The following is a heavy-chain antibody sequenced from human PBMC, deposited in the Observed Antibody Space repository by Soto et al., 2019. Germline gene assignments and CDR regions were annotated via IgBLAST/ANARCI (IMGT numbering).Heavy chain of an antibody. J-gene: IGHJ6*02. CDR3: ARVGITIFGVVGHYYYYYGMDV. CDR1: GGSISGYY. Sequence: SETLSLTCTVSGGSISGYYWSWIRQPPGKGLEWIGYIYYSGSTNYNPSLKSRVTISVDTSKNQFSLKLSSVTAADTAVYYCARVGITIFGVVGHYYYYYGMDVWGQGTTVTVSS. V-gene: IGHV4-59*01. CDR2: IYYSGST. D-gene: IGHD3-3*01.